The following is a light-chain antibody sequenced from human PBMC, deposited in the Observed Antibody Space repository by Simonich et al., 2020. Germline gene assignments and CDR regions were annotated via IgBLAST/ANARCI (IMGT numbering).Light chain of an antibody. V-gene: IGLV2-11*01. Sequence: QSALTQPRSVSGSPGQSVTISCTGTSSDVGGYNYVSWYQQHPGKAPKLMIYDFSKRPTVVSNRFSGSKSGNTASLTISGLQAEDEADYYCSSYTSSSTWVFGGGTKLTVL. CDR2: DFS. CDR3: SSYTSSSTWV. J-gene: IGLJ3*02. CDR1: SSDVGGYNY.